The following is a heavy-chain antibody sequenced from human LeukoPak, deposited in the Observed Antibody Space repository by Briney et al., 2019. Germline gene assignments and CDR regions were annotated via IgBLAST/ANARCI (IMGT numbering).Heavy chain of an antibody. CDR2: ISGSGSGDNT. J-gene: IGHJ4*02. CDR3: AKHPFFIAVAGRFDY. V-gene: IGHV3-23*01. Sequence: PGGSLRLSCAASGFTFHTYAMSWVRQAPGKGLEWVSAISGSGSGDNTYYADSLKGRFTISRDNSKNTLYLQMNSLRAEDTAVYYCAKHPFFIAVAGRFDYWGQGTLVTVSS. CDR1: GFTFHTYA. D-gene: IGHD6-19*01.